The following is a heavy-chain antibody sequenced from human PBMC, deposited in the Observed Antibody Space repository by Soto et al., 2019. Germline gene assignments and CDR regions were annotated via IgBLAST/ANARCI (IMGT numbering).Heavy chain of an antibody. J-gene: IGHJ2*01. D-gene: IGHD2-8*01. CDR1: GDSIGNFY. Sequence: SETLSLTCAISGDSIGNFYWSWIRQPAGKGLESLGRLSASGRTNYSPSLQSRVTMSLDRSKNRFSLRLTSVSAADTAVYFCARGMGRYFDIWGRGTLVTVSS. V-gene: IGHV4-4*07. CDR2: LSASGRT. CDR3: ARGMGRYFDI.